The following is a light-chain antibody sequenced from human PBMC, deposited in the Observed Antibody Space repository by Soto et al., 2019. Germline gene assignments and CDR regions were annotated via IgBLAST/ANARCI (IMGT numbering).Light chain of an antibody. CDR3: GTWDSSLSSWV. J-gene: IGLJ3*02. CDR2: EGI. CDR1: GSDVGSYKL. V-gene: IGLV2-23*01. Sequence: QSALTQPASVSASLGQSITISCTGTGSDVGSYKLVSWYQQHPGKAPKLIIFEGINRPSGVSNRFSGSKSDNTASLTISGLQAEDEADYYCGTWDSSLSSWVFGGGTKLTVL.